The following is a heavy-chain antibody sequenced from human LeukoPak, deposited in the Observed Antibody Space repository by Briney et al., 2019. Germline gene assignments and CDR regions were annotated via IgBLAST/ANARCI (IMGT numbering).Heavy chain of an antibody. CDR1: GFTFSNYG. CDR2: IRYDGSNK. Sequence: GGSLRLSCAASGFTFSNYGMHWVRQAPGKGLEWVAFIRYDGSNKYYADSVKGRFIISRDNAKNTLYLQMNSLRAEDTAVYYCARVSRVYYDSSGYPYWGQGALVTVSS. V-gene: IGHV3-30*02. J-gene: IGHJ4*02. CDR3: ARVSRVYYDSSGYPY. D-gene: IGHD3-22*01.